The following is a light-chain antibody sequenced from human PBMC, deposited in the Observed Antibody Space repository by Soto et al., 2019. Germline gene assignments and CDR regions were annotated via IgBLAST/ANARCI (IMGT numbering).Light chain of an antibody. CDR2: DAS. CDR3: LQDYNYPIT. Sequence: DIQMTQSPSSVSASVGDRVTITCRASQDIINYLNWYQQKPGKAPKLLIYDASNLETGVPSRFSGSGSGTDFTLTISSLQPEDFATYYCLQDYNYPITFGQGTRLEIK. CDR1: QDIINY. J-gene: IGKJ5*01. V-gene: IGKV1-33*01.